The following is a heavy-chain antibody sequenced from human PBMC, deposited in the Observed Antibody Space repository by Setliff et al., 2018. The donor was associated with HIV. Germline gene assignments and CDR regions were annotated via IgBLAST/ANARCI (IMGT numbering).Heavy chain of an antibody. CDR2: INGNSGAT. V-gene: IGHV1-2*02. CDR1: GGTFSSYA. CDR3: ARGGDDSGPGTWTFDY. J-gene: IGHJ4*02. Sequence: ASVKVSCKASGGTFSSYAISWVRQAPGQGLEWMGWINGNSGATNYAQKFQGRVTMTRDTSTYTAYMELTRLRSDDTAVYSCARGGDDSGPGTWTFDYWGQGALVTVSS. D-gene: IGHD3-10*01.